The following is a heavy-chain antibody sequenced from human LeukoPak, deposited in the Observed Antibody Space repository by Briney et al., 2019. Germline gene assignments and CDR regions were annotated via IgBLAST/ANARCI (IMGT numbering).Heavy chain of an antibody. Sequence: GGSLRLSCAASGFTFSSYAMSWVRQAPGKGLEWVSAISGSGGSTYYADSVKGRFTISRDNSKNSLYLQMNSLRAEDTAVYYCAKDWDIVVVPAAPEELYYYYYGMDVWGQGTTVTVSS. CDR1: GFTFSSYA. V-gene: IGHV3-23*01. CDR2: ISGSGGST. CDR3: AKDWDIVVVPAAPEELYYYYYGMDV. J-gene: IGHJ6*02. D-gene: IGHD2-2*01.